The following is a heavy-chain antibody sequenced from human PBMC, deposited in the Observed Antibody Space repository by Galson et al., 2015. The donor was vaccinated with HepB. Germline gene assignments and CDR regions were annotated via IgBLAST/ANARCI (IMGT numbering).Heavy chain of an antibody. D-gene: IGHD2-2*01. Sequence: QSGAEVKKPGESLRISCKGSGYSFTSYWISWVRQMPGKGLEWMGRIDPSDSYTNYSPSFQGHVTISADKSISTAYLQWSSLKASDTAMYYCARLMIGYCSSTSCSPHGEGHYYYYMDVWGKGTTVTVSS. V-gene: IGHV5-10-1*01. J-gene: IGHJ6*03. CDR2: IDPSDSYT. CDR1: GYSFTSYW. CDR3: ARLMIGYCSSTSCSPHGEGHYYYYMDV.